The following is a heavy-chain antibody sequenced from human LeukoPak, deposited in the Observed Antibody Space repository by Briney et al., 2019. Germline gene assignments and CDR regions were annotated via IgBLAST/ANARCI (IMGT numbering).Heavy chain of an antibody. Sequence: GGSLRLSCAASGFTFDDYAMHWVRQAPGKGLEWVSGISWNSGSIGYADPVKGRFTISRDNAKKSLYLQMNSLRAEDTALYYCARDPILTYDDYWGQGTLVTVSS. CDR1: GFTFDDYA. V-gene: IGHV3-9*01. CDR3: ARDPILTYDDY. D-gene: IGHD3-9*01. J-gene: IGHJ4*02. CDR2: ISWNSGSI.